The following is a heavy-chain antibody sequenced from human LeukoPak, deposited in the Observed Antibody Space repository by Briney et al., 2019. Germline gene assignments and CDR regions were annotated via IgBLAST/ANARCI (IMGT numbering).Heavy chain of an antibody. V-gene: IGHV4-59*01. CDR1: GGSISSYY. CDR3: ARDLKSGELANY. Sequence: PSETLSLTCTVSGGSISSYYWSWIRQPPGKGLEWIGYNHYSGSTNYSPSLRSRVTISVDTSKNQFSLKLSSVTAADTAVYYCARDLKSGELANYWGQGTLVTVSS. J-gene: IGHJ4*02. D-gene: IGHD1-26*01. CDR2: NHYSGST.